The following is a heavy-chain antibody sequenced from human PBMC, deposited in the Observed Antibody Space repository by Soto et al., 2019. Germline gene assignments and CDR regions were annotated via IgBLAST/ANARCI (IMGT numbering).Heavy chain of an antibody. Sequence: QVQLQESGPGLVKPSETLSLTCTVSGGSISSYYWSWIRQPPGKGLEWIGYIYYSGSTNYNPSHKSRVTISVDTSKNQFSLKLSSVTAADTAVYYCARFNWYFDRWGRGTLVTVSS. CDR3: ARFNWYFDR. J-gene: IGHJ2*01. V-gene: IGHV4-59*08. CDR2: IYYSGST. CDR1: GGSISSYY.